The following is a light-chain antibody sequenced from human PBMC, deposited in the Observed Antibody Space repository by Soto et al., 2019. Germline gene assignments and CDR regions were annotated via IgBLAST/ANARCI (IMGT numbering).Light chain of an antibody. Sequence: QSALTQPPSASGSPGQSVTISCTGTSSDVGGYNYVSWYQQHPGKAPKLLIYEVTKRPSGVPDRFSGSKSGNTASLTVSGLKADDEAEYYCCSNAGSSSYVFGTGTKVTVL. CDR3: CSNAGSSSYV. CDR1: SSDVGGYNY. CDR2: EVT. J-gene: IGLJ1*01. V-gene: IGLV2-8*01.